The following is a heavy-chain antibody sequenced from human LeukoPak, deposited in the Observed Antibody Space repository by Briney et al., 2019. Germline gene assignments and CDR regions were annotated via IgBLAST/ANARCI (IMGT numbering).Heavy chain of an antibody. D-gene: IGHD3-10*01. J-gene: IGHJ4*02. CDR3: ARVPSQLLWFGELSKGGEFDY. CDR2: IDPNSGGT. V-gene: IGHV1-2*02. Sequence: ASVKVSCKASGYTFTGYYMHWVRQAPGQGLEWMGWIDPNSGGTNYAQKFQGRVTMTRDTSISTAYMELSRLRSDDTAVYYCARVPSQLLWFGELSKGGEFDYWGQGTLVTVSS. CDR1: GYTFTGYY.